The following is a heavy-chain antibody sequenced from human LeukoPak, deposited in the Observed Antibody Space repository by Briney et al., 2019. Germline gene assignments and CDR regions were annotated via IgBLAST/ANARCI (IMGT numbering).Heavy chain of an antibody. CDR2: INHSGST. Sequence: PSETLSLTCAVYGGSFSGYYWSWIRQPPGKGLEWIGEINHSGSTNYNPSLKSRVTIPVDTSKNQCSLKLSSATAADTAVYYCARGGRRTPYYFDYWGQGTLVTVSS. CDR3: ARGGRRTPYYFDY. V-gene: IGHV4-34*01. J-gene: IGHJ4*02. CDR1: GGSFSGYY. D-gene: IGHD1-14*01.